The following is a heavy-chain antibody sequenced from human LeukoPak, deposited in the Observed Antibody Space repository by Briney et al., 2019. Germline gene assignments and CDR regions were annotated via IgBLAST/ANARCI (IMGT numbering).Heavy chain of an antibody. Sequence: SETLSLTCAVYGGSLSDYYWSWFRQPPGKGLEWIGEINHSGSTDYNPSLKSRVTISVDTSKNQFSLKLSSVTAADTAVYHCAYSSGYQQQWDQATLVTVSS. CDR1: GGSLSDYY. V-gene: IGHV4-34*01. CDR3: AYSSGYQQQ. J-gene: IGHJ1*01. D-gene: IGHD3-22*01. CDR2: INHSGST.